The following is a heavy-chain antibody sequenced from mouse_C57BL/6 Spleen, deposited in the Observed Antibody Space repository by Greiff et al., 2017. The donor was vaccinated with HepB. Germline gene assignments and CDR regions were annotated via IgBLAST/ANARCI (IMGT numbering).Heavy chain of an antibody. V-gene: IGHV5-17*01. J-gene: IGHJ1*03. D-gene: IGHD1-1*02. CDR1: GFTFSDYG. Sequence: EVQGVESGGGLVKPGGSLKLSCAASGFTFSDYGMHWVRQAPEKGLEWVAYISSGSSTIYYADTVKGRFTISRDNAKNTLFLQMTSLRSEDTAMYYCARKENYYWYFDVWGTGTTVTVSS. CDR2: ISSGSSTI. CDR3: ARKENYYWYFDV.